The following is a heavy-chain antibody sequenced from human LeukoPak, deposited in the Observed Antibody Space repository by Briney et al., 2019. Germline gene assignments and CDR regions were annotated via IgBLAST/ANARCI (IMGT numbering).Heavy chain of an antibody. CDR3: ARYSETVGIFDY. D-gene: IGHD1-1*01. V-gene: IGHV4-59*13. J-gene: IGHJ4*02. Sequence: PSETLSLTCTVSGGSIRSYYWSWLRQPPGKGLEWIGYIYDTGSTNYNPSLKRRVTISVDTSKNQFSLKLSSVTAADTAVYYCARYSETVGIFDYWGQGTLVTVS. CDR2: IYDTGST. CDR1: GGSIRSYY.